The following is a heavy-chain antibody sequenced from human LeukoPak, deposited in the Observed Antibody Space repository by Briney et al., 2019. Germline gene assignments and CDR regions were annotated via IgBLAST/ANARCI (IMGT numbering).Heavy chain of an antibody. D-gene: IGHD1-26*01. CDR2: ISHNEDT. J-gene: IGHJ4*02. Sequence: SETLSLTCAVYNASFNGYYWGWIRQPPGEGLEWMGEISHNEDTNYNPSLKSRVTMSVDASRKQFSLKLSSVTAADTAAYYCTRRANNGSPGIWGQGTLVTVSS. CDR1: NASFNGYY. CDR3: TRRANNGSPGI. V-gene: IGHV4-34*01.